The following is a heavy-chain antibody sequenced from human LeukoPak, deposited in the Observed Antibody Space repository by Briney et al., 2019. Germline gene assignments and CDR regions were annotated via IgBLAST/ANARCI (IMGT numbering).Heavy chain of an antibody. Sequence: GASVKVSCKASGYTFTSYDINWVRQATGQGLEWMGWMNPNSGNTGYAQKFQGRVTMTRNTSISTAYMELSSLRSEDTAVYYCARGRGYDFSSGYYYYYYMDVWGKGTTVTVSS. J-gene: IGHJ6*03. V-gene: IGHV1-8*01. D-gene: IGHD3-3*01. CDR3: ARGRGYDFSSGYYYYYYMDV. CDR2: MNPNSGNT. CDR1: GYTFTSYD.